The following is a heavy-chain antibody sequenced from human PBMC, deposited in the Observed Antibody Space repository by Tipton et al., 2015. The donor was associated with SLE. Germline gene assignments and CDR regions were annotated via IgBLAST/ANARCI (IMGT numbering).Heavy chain of an antibody. J-gene: IGHJ4*02. V-gene: IGHV3-23*01. CDR2: GGGDTFYT. CDR3: AKARYSSGWLVDY. D-gene: IGHD6-19*01. Sequence: SLRLSCAASGFTFSDYTINWVRQPPGKGLEWVAVGGGDTFYTDYADSVKGRFTISRDDSKNTLYLQMNSLRAEDAAVYYCAKARYSSGWLVDYWGQGTLVTVSS. CDR1: GFTFSDYT.